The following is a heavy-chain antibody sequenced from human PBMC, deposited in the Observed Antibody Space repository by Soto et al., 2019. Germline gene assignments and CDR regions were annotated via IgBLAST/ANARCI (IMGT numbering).Heavy chain of an antibody. CDR1: GGSISSRGYY. CDR3: ATSNWFDP. Sequence: QLQLQESGPGLVKPSETLSLTCTVSGGSISSRGYYWGWIRQPPGKGLEWIGTIYYSGSTYYNPSLKSRVTISVDTSTNQFSLKLSSVTAADTAVYYCATSNWFDPWGQGTRVTVSS. CDR2: IYYSGST. J-gene: IGHJ5*02. V-gene: IGHV4-39*01.